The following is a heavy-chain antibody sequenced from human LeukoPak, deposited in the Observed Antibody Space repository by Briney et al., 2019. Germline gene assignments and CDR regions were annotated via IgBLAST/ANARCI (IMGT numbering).Heavy chain of an antibody. CDR3: AREPAANSDFDY. CDR2: ISYDGSNT. Sequence: GGSLRLSCAASGFTFSSYTKHWVRQAPGKGLEWVAVISYDGSNTYYADSVKGRFTISRDNSKNTLYLQMNSLRADDTAVYYCAREPAANSDFDYWGQGTLVIVSS. V-gene: IGHV3-30-3*01. J-gene: IGHJ4*02. CDR1: GFTFSSYT. D-gene: IGHD1-1*01.